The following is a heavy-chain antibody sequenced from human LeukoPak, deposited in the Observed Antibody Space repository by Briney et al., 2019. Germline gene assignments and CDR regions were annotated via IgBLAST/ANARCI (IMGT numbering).Heavy chain of an antibody. CDR1: GYTFAGYY. CDR3: ARDKDNSSGWYWDAFDI. V-gene: IGHV1-2*02. J-gene: IGHJ3*02. D-gene: IGHD6-19*01. Sequence: ASVKVSCKASGYTFAGYYMHWVRQAPGQGLEWMGWINPNSGGTNYAQKFQGRVTMTRDTSISTAYMELSRLRSDDTAVYYCARDKDNSSGWYWDAFDIWGQGTMVTVS. CDR2: INPNSGGT.